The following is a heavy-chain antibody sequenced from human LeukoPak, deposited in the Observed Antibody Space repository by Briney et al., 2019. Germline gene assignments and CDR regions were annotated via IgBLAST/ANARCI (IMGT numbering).Heavy chain of an antibody. D-gene: IGHD6-6*01. CDR3: ARRAFSSSSFFYYYYVDV. CDR1: GYSFTSYW. Sequence: GESLKISCSGSGYSFTSYWIGWVRQMPGKGLEWMGIIYPADSDTRYNPSFEGQVTISADISSRTAYLQWASLRASDSAVYYCARRAFSSSSFFYYYYVDVWGKGTTVTVSS. CDR2: IYPADSDT. J-gene: IGHJ6*03. V-gene: IGHV5-51*01.